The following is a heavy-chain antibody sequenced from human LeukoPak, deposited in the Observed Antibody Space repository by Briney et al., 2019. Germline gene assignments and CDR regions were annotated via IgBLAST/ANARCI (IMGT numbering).Heavy chain of an antibody. Sequence: GGSLRLPCAASGFTFSSYTMHWVRQAPGKGLEWVALITDDGSKKDFADSVKGRFTISRDNAVDILYLQMHSLKPEDTAVYFCARDYRHLWNYFDYWGPGILVTVSS. D-gene: IGHD5-18*01. CDR3: ARDYRHLWNYFDY. J-gene: IGHJ4*02. V-gene: IGHV3-30*04. CDR1: GFTFSSYT. CDR2: ITDDGSKK.